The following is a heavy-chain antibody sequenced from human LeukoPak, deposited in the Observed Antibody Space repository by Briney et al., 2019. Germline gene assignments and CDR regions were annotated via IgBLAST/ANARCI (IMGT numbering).Heavy chain of an antibody. CDR1: GASISSYY. CDR3: ASSHLYSSSWYLSGRFDF. J-gene: IGHJ4*02. D-gene: IGHD6-13*01. V-gene: IGHV4-4*07. CDR2: IYTSAIISGNT. Sequence: TSETLSLTCTVSGASISSYYWSWIRQPPGKGLEWIGRIYTSAIISGNTNYNPSLKSRVTISIDTSKNHFSLQLSSVTAADTAVYYCASSHLYSSSWYLSGRFDFWGQGTLVTVSS.